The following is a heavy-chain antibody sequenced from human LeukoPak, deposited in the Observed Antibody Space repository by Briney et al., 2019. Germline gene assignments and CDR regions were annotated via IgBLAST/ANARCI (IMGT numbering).Heavy chain of an antibody. D-gene: IGHD2-21*01. V-gene: IGHV4-59*08. J-gene: IGHJ6*02. CDR2: IRNSGGIT. Sequence: NASETLSLTCTVSGGSINSYYLSWIRQPPGKGLEWIGYIRNSGGITYYTPSLKSRVTISVDTSKNQFSLSLSSVTAADTAVYYCARITFVVEGYGMDVWGQGTTVTVSS. CDR1: GGSINSYY. CDR3: ARITFVVEGYGMDV.